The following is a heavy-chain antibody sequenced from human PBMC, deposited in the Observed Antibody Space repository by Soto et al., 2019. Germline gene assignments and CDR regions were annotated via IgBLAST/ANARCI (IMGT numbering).Heavy chain of an antibody. Sequence: QLQLQESGPGLVKPSQTLSLACTVSGGSFSSGGYYWSWIRQLPGKGLEWIGYIYYSGSTYYNPSLKSRFTIALDTSKNQSTLKMSSVTAADTAVYYCARATSFSGHHGYWGQGTLVTVSS. V-gene: IGHV4-31*03. J-gene: IGHJ4*02. CDR2: IYYSGST. CDR1: GGSFSSGGYY. CDR3: ARATSFSGHHGY. D-gene: IGHD2-8*02.